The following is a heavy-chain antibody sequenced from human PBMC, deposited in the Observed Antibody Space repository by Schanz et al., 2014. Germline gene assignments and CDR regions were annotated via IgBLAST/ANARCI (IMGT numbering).Heavy chain of an antibody. CDR2: TSTDGTKT. CDR1: GFTFRGHA. J-gene: IGHJ3*01. Sequence: QVQLVESGGGVVQPGTSLRLSCAASGFTFRGHAMHWVRQAPGQGLEKVAVTSTDGTKTYYAASVRGRFTISRDNSKNTVYLQMNSLRSEDTAVYYCTRDRGALINHNYALDLWGQGTMVSVSS. CDR3: TRDRGALINHNYALDL. D-gene: IGHD3-16*01. V-gene: IGHV3-30*04.